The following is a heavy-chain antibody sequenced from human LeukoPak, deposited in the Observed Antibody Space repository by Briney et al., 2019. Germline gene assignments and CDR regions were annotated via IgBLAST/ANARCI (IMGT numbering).Heavy chain of an antibody. J-gene: IGHJ6*02. Sequence: ASVKVSCQASGYTFTGYYTHWVRQAPGQGLEWMGWINPNIGGTNYAQKSQGRVIMTRDTSISTAYMELSRLRSDDTAVYYCARSRREDDILTGFYNPYYNYAMDVWGQGTTVTVSS. CDR2: INPNIGGT. D-gene: IGHD3-9*01. CDR1: GYTFTGYY. CDR3: ARSRREDDILTGFYNPYYNYAMDV. V-gene: IGHV1-2*02.